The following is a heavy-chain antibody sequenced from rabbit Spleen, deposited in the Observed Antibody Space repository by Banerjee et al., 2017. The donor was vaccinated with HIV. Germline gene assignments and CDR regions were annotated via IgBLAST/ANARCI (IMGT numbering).Heavy chain of an antibody. CDR2: IYTGRGGT. J-gene: IGHJ6*01. CDR3: ARYYIFYGMDL. CDR1: GFDFSDYG. Sequence: QEQLVESGGGLVQPGGSLKLSCKASGFDFSDYGVSWVRQAPGKGLEWIGAIYTGRGGTDYANWVNGRFTISSDNAQNTVSLQMNSLTAADTATYFCARYYIFYGMDLWGPGTLVTVS. V-gene: IGHV1S47*01. D-gene: IGHD4-1*01.